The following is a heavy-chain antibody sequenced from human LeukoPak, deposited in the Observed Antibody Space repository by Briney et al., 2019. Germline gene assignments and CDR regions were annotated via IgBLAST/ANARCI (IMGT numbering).Heavy chain of an antibody. Sequence: SVKVSCRASGYTFPNYGFSWVRQAPGQGLEWMGGIIPIFGTANYAQKFQGRVTITADESTSTAYMELSSLRSEDTAVYYCAYCSSTSCSDAFDIWGQGTMVTVSS. CDR1: GYTFPNYG. CDR2: IIPIFGTA. D-gene: IGHD2-2*01. V-gene: IGHV1-69*13. J-gene: IGHJ3*02. CDR3: AYCSSTSCSDAFDI.